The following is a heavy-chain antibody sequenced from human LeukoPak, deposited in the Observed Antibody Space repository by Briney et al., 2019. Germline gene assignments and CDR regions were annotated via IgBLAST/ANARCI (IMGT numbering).Heavy chain of an antibody. D-gene: IGHD3-10*01. CDR3: ARVLWFGDIDY. J-gene: IGHJ4*02. V-gene: IGHV4-34*01. CDR1: GGSFSGYY. CDR2: INHSGST. Sequence: SETLSLTCAVYGGSFSGYYWSWIRQPPGKGLEWIGEINHSGSTNYNPSLKSRVTISVDTSKNQFSLKLSSVTAADTAVYYCARVLWFGDIDYWGQGTLVTVFS.